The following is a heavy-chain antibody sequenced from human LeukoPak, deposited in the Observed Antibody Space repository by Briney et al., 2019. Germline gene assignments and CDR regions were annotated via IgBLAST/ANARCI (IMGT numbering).Heavy chain of an antibody. CDR1: GFTVSSSY. V-gene: IGHV3-53*01. CDR2: IYSGGST. J-gene: IGHJ4*02. Sequence: GGSLRLSCAASGFTVSSSYMSWVRQAPGKGLEWVSVIYSGGSTYYADSVKGRFTISRDNSKNTLYLQMNSLRAEDTAVYYCARGYCSGGSCFNCDYWGQGTLVTVSS. D-gene: IGHD2-15*01. CDR3: ARGYCSGGSCFNCDY.